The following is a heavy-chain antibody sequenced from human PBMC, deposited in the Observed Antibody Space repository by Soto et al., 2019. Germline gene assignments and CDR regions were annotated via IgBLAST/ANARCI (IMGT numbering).Heavy chain of an antibody. D-gene: IGHD3-22*01. Sequence: GGSLRLSCAASGLPFSSYGMHWVRQAPGKGLEWVAVIWYDGSNKYYADSVKGRFTISRDNSKNTLYLQMNSLRAEDTAVYYCARGPYYYDTGGGYRGQGNRVTVS. CDR1: GLPFSSYG. CDR2: IWYDGSNK. CDR3: ARGPYYYDTGGGY. J-gene: IGHJ4*02. V-gene: IGHV3-33*01.